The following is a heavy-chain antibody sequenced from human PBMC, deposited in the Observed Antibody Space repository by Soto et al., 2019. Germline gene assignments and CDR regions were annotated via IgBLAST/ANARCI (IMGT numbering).Heavy chain of an antibody. V-gene: IGHV3-23*01. D-gene: IGHD1-26*01. J-gene: IGHJ4*02. Sequence: GGSLRLSCTASGFSFSSYALSWVRQAPGKGLEWVSTISGSDGKTYYADSVKGRFSISRDTSKTTLYLEMTSLRVEDTAVYYCARWSFLDYWGQGTRVTVYS. CDR2: ISGSDGKT. CDR1: GFSFSSYA. CDR3: ARWSFLDY.